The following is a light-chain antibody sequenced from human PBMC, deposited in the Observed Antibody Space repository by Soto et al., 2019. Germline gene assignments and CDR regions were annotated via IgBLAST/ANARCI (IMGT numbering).Light chain of an antibody. V-gene: IGKV3-20*01. J-gene: IGKJ5*01. CDR2: AAS. CDR3: QQYGSSLT. Sequence: ENVLTQSPATLSLSPGEGATLSCRASQSINTYLAWYQQKPGQAPRLLIYAASTRATGVPGRFSGSGSGTDFTLTISRLEPEDFAVYYCQQYGSSLTFGQGTRLEIK. CDR1: QSINTY.